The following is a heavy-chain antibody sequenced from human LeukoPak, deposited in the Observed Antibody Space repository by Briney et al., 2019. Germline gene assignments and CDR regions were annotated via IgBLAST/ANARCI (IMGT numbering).Heavy chain of an antibody. CDR1: GFTFSDYG. V-gene: IGHV3-30*18. D-gene: IGHD5-18*01. CDR2: IAYDGSNK. J-gene: IGHJ4*02. Sequence: PGGSLRLSCAVSGFTFSDYGMHWVRQAPGKGLEWVAVIAYDGSNKYYAESVKGRFTISRDNSKNTLFLQMNSLRAEDTAVYYCAKDLGLSGYSYGHDYWGQGTLVTVSS. CDR3: AKDLGLSGYSYGHDY.